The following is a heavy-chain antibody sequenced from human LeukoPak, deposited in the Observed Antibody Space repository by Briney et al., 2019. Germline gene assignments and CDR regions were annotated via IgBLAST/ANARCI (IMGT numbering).Heavy chain of an antibody. V-gene: IGHV5-51*01. J-gene: IGHJ4*02. Sequence: GESLKISCKGSGYSFTSYWIGWVRQMPGKGLEWMGIIYPGDSDTRYSPSFQGQVTISADKSISTAYLQWSSLKASDTAMYYCARQIRKKKITMIVVAPFDYWGQGTLVTVSS. CDR2: IYPGDSDT. CDR1: GYSFTSYW. CDR3: ARQIRKKKITMIVVAPFDY. D-gene: IGHD3-22*01.